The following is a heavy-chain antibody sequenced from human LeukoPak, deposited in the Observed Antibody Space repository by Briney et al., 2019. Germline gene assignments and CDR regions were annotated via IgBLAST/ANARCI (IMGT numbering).Heavy chain of an antibody. CDR2: ISGSGGST. CDR3: AKGGSAAGSYNWFDP. V-gene: IGHV3-23*01. J-gene: IGHJ5*02. Sequence: PGGSLRLSCAASGFTVSSNYMSWVRQAPGKGLEWVSAISGSGGSTYYADSVKGRFTISRDNSKNSLYLQMNSLRAEDTALYYCAKGGSAAGSYNWFDPWGQGTLVTVSS. D-gene: IGHD6-13*01. CDR1: GFTVSSNY.